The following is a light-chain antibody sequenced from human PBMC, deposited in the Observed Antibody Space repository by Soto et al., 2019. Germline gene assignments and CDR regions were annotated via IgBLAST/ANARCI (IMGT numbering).Light chain of an antibody. Sequence: QSVLTQPTSASGTPGQRVTISCSGSNSNIGRNTVNWYQQLPGAAPSLLIYSNNQRPSVVPDRFSGSKSGTSASLAISGLQSEDEADYYCAAWDESPNVPVFGGGTKLTVL. CDR1: NSNIGRNT. CDR3: AAWDESPNVPV. V-gene: IGLV1-44*01. CDR2: SNN. J-gene: IGLJ3*02.